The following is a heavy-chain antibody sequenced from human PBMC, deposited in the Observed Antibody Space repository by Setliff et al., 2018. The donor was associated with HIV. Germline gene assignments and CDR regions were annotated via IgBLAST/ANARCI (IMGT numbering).Heavy chain of an antibody. CDR1: GYTFTSYY. J-gene: IGHJ4*02. V-gene: IGHV1-46*01. CDR2: INPSGGST. CDR3: VSIGPGG. Sequence: ASVKVSCKASGYTFTSYYMHWVRQAPGQGLEWMGIINPSGGSTSYAQKFQGRLTMTIDTSTTTAYMDLRSLTYDDTAVYYCVSIGPGGWGQGTLVTVSS.